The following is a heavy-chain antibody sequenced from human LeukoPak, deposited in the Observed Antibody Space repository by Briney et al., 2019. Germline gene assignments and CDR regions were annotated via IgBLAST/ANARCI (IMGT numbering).Heavy chain of an antibody. V-gene: IGHV3-30*04. CDR3: ARDSWDILTGYYSHYFDY. CDR2: VSYDGTDK. CDR1: GFTFSSST. D-gene: IGHD3-9*01. J-gene: IGHJ4*02. Sequence: GGSLRLSCAVTGFTFSSSTMHWVRLAPGKGLEWVAIVSYDGTDKHYADSVKGRFTISRDNSKNMVYLQMNSLRLEDTAVYYCARDSWDILTGYYSHYFDYWGQGALVTVSS.